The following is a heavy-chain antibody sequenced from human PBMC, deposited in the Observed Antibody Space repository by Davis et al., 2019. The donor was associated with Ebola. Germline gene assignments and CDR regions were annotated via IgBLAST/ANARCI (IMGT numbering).Heavy chain of an antibody. CDR3: ARDLGPAAMAGGY. D-gene: IGHD2-2*01. V-gene: IGHV3-33*01. J-gene: IGHJ4*02. CDR2: IWYDGSNK. CDR1: GFTFSNYG. Sequence: PGGSLRLSCAASGFTFSNYGMHWVRQAPGKGLEWVAVIWYDGSNKYYADSVKGRFTISRDNSKNTLYLQMNSLRAEDTAVYYCARDLGPAAMAGGYWGQGTLVTVSS.